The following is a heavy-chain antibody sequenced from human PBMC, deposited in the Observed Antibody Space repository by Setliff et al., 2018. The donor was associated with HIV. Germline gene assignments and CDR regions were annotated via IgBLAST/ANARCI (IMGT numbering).Heavy chain of an antibody. V-gene: IGHV1-8*01. CDR3: VRGYRSAWNSWFDA. Sequence: ASVKVSCKASGYTFTSYDINWVRQATGHGLECMGWINPYSGNTGFAQKFQGRVTMTRDTSTSTVYMDLSSLRADDTAVYYCVRGYRSAWNSWFDAWGQGTRVTVSS. J-gene: IGHJ5*02. D-gene: IGHD6-19*01. CDR1: GYTFTSYD. CDR2: INPYSGNT.